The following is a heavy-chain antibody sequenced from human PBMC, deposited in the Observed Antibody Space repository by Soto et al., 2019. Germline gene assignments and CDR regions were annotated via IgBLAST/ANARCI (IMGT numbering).Heavy chain of an antibody. CDR2: IYSGGNT. Sequence: GGSLRLSCAASGFTVSSNYMSWVRQAPGKGLEWVSVIYSGGNTYYADSVKGRFTISRDNSKNTLYLQMNSLRAEDTAVYYCARGYRVVGAYGAGTFFAYWAQGALVTVSS. D-gene: IGHD2-15*01. J-gene: IGHJ4*02. CDR1: GFTVSSNY. CDR3: ARGYRVVGAYGAGTFFAY. V-gene: IGHV3-66*01.